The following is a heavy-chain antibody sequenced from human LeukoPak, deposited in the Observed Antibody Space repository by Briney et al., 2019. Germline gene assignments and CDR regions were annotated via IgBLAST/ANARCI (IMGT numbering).Heavy chain of an antibody. CDR3: ARVKLAENYYYYYMDV. CDR1: GYSFTSYW. CDR2: IYPSDSDT. J-gene: IGHJ6*03. Sequence: GESLKISCKGSGYSFTSYWIGWVRQMPGKGLEWMGVIYPSDSDTRYSPSFQGQVTISADKSISTAYLQWSSLKASDTAMYYCARVKLAENYYYYYMDVWGKGTTVTVSS. V-gene: IGHV5-51*01. D-gene: IGHD4-23*01.